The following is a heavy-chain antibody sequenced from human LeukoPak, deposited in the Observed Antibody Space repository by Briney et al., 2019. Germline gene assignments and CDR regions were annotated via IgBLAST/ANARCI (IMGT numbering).Heavy chain of an antibody. J-gene: IGHJ4*02. CDR1: GFTFSDYY. CDR3: ARDTGSGSYYNHLDY. Sequence: GGSLRLSCAASGFTFSDYYMSWIRQAPGKGLEWVSYISSSGSTIYYADSVKGRFTISRDNAKNSLYLQMNSLRAEDTAVYYCARDTGSGSYYNHLDYWGQGTLVTVSS. D-gene: IGHD3-10*01. CDR2: ISSSGSTI. V-gene: IGHV3-11*01.